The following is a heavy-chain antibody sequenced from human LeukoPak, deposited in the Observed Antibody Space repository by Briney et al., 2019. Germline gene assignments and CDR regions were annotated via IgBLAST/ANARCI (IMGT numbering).Heavy chain of an antibody. V-gene: IGHV4-34*01. CDR3: ARSSSGWYGDY. D-gene: IGHD6-19*01. CDR1: GGSFSGYY. J-gene: IGHJ4*02. Sequence: SETLSLTCAVYGGSFSGYYWSWIRQPPGKGLEWIGEINHSGSTNYNPSLKSRVTISVDTSKNQFSLKLSSVTAADKAVYYCARSSSGWYGDYWGQGTMVTVSS. CDR2: INHSGST.